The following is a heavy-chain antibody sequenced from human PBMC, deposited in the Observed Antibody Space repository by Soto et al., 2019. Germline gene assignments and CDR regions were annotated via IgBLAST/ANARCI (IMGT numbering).Heavy chain of an antibody. CDR1: GYIFNTYS. J-gene: IGHJ4*02. Sequence: GESLKISCKGSGYIFNTYSLGWVRQTPGKGLEWMGNIHSGDSNARYSPSFQGQVTISVDKSINTAYLQWSSLKASDTAVYYCAKRPINAPGYFDYWGQGTLVTVSS. CDR3: AKRPINAPGYFDY. V-gene: IGHV5-51*01. CDR2: IHSGDSNA.